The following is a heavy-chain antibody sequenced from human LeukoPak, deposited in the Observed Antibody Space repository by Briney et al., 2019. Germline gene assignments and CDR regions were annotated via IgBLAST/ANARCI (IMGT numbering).Heavy chain of an antibody. J-gene: IGHJ6*04. Sequence: GGSLRLSCAASGFTVSSNYMSWVRQAPGKGLEWVSVIYSGGSTYYADSVKGRFTISRDNSKNTLYLQMNSLRAEDTAVYYCSSGWYRYYYGMDVWGKGTTVTVSS. CDR3: SSGWYRYYYGMDV. V-gene: IGHV3-53*01. CDR1: GFTVSSNY. CDR2: IYSGGST. D-gene: IGHD6-19*01.